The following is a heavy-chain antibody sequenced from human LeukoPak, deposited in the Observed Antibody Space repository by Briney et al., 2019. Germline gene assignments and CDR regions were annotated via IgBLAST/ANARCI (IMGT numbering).Heavy chain of an antibody. D-gene: IGHD3-10*01. J-gene: IGHJ4*02. Sequence: GGSLRLSCAASGFTFSTYVMHWVRQTPGKGLEWGSFIRYDGSSKYYADSVRGRFTISRDSSTNTLYLQMNSLRTEDTAMYYCAKGDDSGIYYPGIDYWGQGTLVTVSS. V-gene: IGHV3-30*02. CDR1: GFTFSTYV. CDR2: IRYDGSSK. CDR3: AKGDDSGIYYPGIDY.